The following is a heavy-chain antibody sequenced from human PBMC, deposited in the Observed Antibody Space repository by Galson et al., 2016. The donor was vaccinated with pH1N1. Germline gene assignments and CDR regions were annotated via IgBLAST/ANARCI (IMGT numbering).Heavy chain of an antibody. D-gene: IGHD5-18*01. J-gene: IGHJ4*02. V-gene: IGHV1-18*01. Sequence: SVKIPCKASGYTLTNYGITWVRQAPGQGLEWMAWMSAYNGNTNYAQKFQGRVTMATDTSTNTAYMELRNLTSDDTAVYSCARDVRISLWLPDFWGQGTLVTVSS. CDR3: ARDVRISLWLPDF. CDR2: MSAYNGNT. CDR1: GYTLTNYG.